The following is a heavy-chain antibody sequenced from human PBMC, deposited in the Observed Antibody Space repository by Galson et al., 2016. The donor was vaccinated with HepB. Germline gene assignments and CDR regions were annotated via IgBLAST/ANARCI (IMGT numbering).Heavy chain of an antibody. CDR2: AYFSGSA. J-gene: IGHJ5*01. V-gene: IGHV4-39*01. CDR1: GGSISTSDFY. CDR3: ASRGTMTRRIDS. Sequence: SETLSLTCSVSGGSISTSDFYWGWIRQSPEKGLEWIGSAYFSGSAYYNPSLKSRVTIFVDRSKNQFSLQLTSVTAADTAVYFCASRGTMTRRIDSWGQGTLVTVSS. D-gene: IGHD4-17*01.